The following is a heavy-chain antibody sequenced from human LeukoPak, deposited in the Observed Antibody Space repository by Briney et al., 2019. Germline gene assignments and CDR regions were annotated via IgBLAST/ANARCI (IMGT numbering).Heavy chain of an antibody. CDR1: GYTFTSYG. J-gene: IGHJ6*03. CDR2: IIPIFGTA. Sequence: PVKVSCKASGYTFTSYGISWVRQAPGQGLEWMGGIIPIFGTANYAQKFQGRVTITADESTSTAYMELSSLRSEDTAVYYCARGNPYNWNDKGWYYYMDVWGKGTTVTISS. D-gene: IGHD1-1*01. V-gene: IGHV1-69*13. CDR3: ARGNPYNWNDKGWYYYMDV.